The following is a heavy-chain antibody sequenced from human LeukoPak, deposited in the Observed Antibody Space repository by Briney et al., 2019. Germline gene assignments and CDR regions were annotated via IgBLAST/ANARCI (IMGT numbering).Heavy chain of an antibody. D-gene: IGHD3-16*01. CDR1: GFTFSSYA. CDR3: ANAGGPYYFDY. CDR2: ISGSGGST. V-gene: IGHV3-23*01. Sequence: GGSLRLSCAASGFTFSSYAMSSVRQAPGKGLEWVSAISGSGGSTYYADSVKGRFTISRDNSKNTLNLQMNSLRAEDTAVYYCANAGGPYYFDYWGQGTLVTVSS. J-gene: IGHJ4*02.